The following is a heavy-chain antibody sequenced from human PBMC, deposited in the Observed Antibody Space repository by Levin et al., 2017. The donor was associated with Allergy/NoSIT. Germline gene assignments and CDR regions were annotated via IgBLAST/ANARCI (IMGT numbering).Heavy chain of an antibody. Sequence: GESLKISCAASGFSFNTYTMNWVRQAPGKGLEWVSDISASWSYIHYADSVRGRFTVSRDNAKNSLYLQMNRLRADDTAVYYCAFGETGFDYWGQGVLVTVSS. CDR1: GFSFNTYT. J-gene: IGHJ4*02. CDR3: AFGETGFDY. D-gene: IGHD3-10*01. V-gene: IGHV3-21*01. CDR2: ISASWSYI.